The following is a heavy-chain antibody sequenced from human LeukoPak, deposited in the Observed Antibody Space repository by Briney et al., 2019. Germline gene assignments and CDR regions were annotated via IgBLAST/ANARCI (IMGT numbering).Heavy chain of an antibody. Sequence: SETLSLTCTVSGGSSRTYYWTLIREPPGKGLEWIGYIYTSGSTNYNPSLKIRVTISVDTPKNQSSLKLGSATAANTDVYYCARALRSTSYFPRYYFDSWGQGNLVTVSS. CDR2: IYTSGST. D-gene: IGHD2-2*01. V-gene: IGHV4-4*09. CDR3: ARALRSTSYFPRYYFDS. J-gene: IGHJ4*02. CDR1: GGSSRTYY.